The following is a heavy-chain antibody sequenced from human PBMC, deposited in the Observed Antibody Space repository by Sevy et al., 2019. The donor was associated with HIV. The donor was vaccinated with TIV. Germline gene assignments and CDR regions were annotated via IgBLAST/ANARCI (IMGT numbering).Heavy chain of an antibody. D-gene: IGHD6-19*01. CDR3: AKELPGYQYDSSGNLDT. J-gene: IGHJ5*02. V-gene: IGHV3-23*01. CDR1: GFTFSTYA. CDR2: ICGSGISI. Sequence: GGSLRLSCAASGFTFSTYAMSWVRQAPGKGLEWVSGICGSGISIYYAGSVKGRFTISRDNSKNTLILQMNSLRAEDTAIYYCAKELPGYQYDSSGNLDTWGQGRLVTVSS.